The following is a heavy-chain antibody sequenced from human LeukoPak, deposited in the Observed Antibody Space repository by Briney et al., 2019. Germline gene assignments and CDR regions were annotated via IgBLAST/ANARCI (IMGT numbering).Heavy chain of an antibody. V-gene: IGHV4-34*01. J-gene: IGHJ6*02. CDR3: ARGGYCSGGSCYVLRYYYYYGMDV. Sequence: KPSETLSLTCAVYGGSFSGYYWSWIRQPPGKGLEWIGSTYYSGSTYYNPSLKSRVTISVDTSKNQFSLKLSSVTAADTAVYYCARGGYCSGGSCYVLRYYYYYGMDVWGQGTTVTVSS. CDR1: GGSFSGYY. CDR2: TYYSGST. D-gene: IGHD2-15*01.